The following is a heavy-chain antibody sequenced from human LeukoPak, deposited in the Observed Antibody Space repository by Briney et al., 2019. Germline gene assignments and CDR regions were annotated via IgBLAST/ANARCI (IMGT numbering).Heavy chain of an antibody. D-gene: IGHD3-16*01. CDR3: SRGSGISFGGIDY. CDR2: INPNSGGT. V-gene: IGHV1-2*02. CDR1: GYTFTGYY. J-gene: IGHJ4*02. Sequence: GASVKVSCKASGYTFTGYYMHWVRQAPGQGLEWMGWINPNSGGTNYAQKFLGRVTLTRDTSTTTVYMELKWLTSDDTAVYYCSRGSGISFGGIDYWGQGTLVTVSS.